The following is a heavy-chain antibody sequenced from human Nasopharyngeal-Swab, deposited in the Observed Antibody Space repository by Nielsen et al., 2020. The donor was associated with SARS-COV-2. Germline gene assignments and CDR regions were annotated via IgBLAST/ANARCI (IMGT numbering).Heavy chain of an antibody. V-gene: IGHV6-1*01. CDR1: GDGVFSSSAA. CDR3: ARARGAYGDYYYYYYTDV. CDR2: TYYRSKWYN. D-gene: IGHD4-17*01. Sequence: SQTLSLTRAISGDGVFSSSAAWNWIRQSPSRGLEWLGRTYYRSKWYNDYAVSVKSRITINPDTSKNQFSLHLNSVTPEDTAVYYCARARGAYGDYYYYYYTDVWGKGTTVTVSS. J-gene: IGHJ6*03.